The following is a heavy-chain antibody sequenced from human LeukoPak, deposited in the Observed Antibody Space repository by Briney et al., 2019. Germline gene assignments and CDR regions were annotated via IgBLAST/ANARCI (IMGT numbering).Heavy chain of an antibody. Sequence: TGGSLRLSCAACVFTFTNYGMHWVRQAPGKGLEWVAFIGYDGSNKYYADSVKGRFTVSRDNSKNTLYLQMNSLRTEDTAVYYCAKGLYYKDRSGYPAWGQGTLVTISS. CDR1: VFTFTNYG. V-gene: IGHV3-30*02. CDR3: AKGLYYKDRSGYPA. D-gene: IGHD3-22*01. CDR2: IGYDGSNK. J-gene: IGHJ5*02.